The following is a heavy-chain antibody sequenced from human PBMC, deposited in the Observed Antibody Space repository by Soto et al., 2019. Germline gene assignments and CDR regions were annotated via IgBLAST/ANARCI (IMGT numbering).Heavy chain of an antibody. Sequence: ASVKVSCKASGYRFPSYYMHWVRQAPGQGLEWMGIINPSGGSTSYAQKFQGTVTMTWDTPTSTVYMELNSLRSEDTAVYYCAREGYQLPHYWGQGTLVNVSS. J-gene: IGHJ4*02. V-gene: IGHV1-46*01. CDR1: GYRFPSYY. CDR3: AREGYQLPHY. CDR2: INPSGGST. D-gene: IGHD2-2*01.